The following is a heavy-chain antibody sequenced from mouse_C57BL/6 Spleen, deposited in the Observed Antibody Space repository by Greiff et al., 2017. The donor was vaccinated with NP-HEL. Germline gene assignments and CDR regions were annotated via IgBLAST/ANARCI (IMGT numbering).Heavy chain of an antibody. CDR3: ARYYYGSSDWYFDV. V-gene: IGHV1-80*01. J-gene: IGHJ1*03. CDR1: GYAFSSYW. Sequence: VQLQQSGAELVKPGASVKISCKASGYAFSSYWMNWVKQRPGKGLEWIGQIYPGDGDTNYNGKLKGKATLTADKSSSTAYMQLSSLTSEDSAVYFCARYYYGSSDWYFDVWGTGTTVTVSS. D-gene: IGHD1-1*01. CDR2: IYPGDGDT.